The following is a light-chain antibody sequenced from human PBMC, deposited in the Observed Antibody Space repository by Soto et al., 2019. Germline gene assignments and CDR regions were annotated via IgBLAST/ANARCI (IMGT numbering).Light chain of an antibody. Sequence: QSVLTQPPSASGTPGQRGTISCSGGSSNIGTNAVNWYQQLPGTAPKLLIYNNNQRPSGVPDRFSGSKSGTSASLAISGHQSEDEADYYCAAWDDSLNGYVFGTGTKVTVL. CDR3: AAWDDSLNGYV. V-gene: IGLV1-44*01. CDR1: SSNIGTNA. J-gene: IGLJ1*01. CDR2: NNN.